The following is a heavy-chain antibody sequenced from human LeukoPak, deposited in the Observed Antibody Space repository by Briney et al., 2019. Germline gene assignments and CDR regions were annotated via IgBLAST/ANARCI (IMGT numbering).Heavy chain of an antibody. Sequence: ASVKVSCTASGGTFSSYAISWVRQAPGQGLEWMGGIIPIFGTANYAQKFQGRVTITADESTSTAYMELSSLRSEDTAVYYCARDIWSGELSYGMDVWGKGTTVTVSS. J-gene: IGHJ6*04. V-gene: IGHV1-69*13. CDR3: ARDIWSGELSYGMDV. CDR1: GGTFSSYA. D-gene: IGHD3-10*01. CDR2: IIPIFGTA.